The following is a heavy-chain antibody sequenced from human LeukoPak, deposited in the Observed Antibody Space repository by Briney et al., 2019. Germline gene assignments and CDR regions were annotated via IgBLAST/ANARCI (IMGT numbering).Heavy chain of an antibody. CDR2: ISSSSSYI. V-gene: IGHV3-21*01. CDR1: GFTFSSYS. J-gene: IGHJ2*01. Sequence: GGSLRLSCAASGFTFSSYSMNWVRQAPGKGLEWVSSISSSSSYIYYADSVKGRFTISRDNAKNSLYLQMNSLRAEGTAVYYCDKEVGASRSFDVWGRGTMVTVSS. D-gene: IGHD1-26*01. CDR3: DKEVGASRSFDV.